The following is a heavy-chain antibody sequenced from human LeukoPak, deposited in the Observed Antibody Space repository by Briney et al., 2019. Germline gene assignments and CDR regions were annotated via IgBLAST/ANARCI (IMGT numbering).Heavy chain of an antibody. CDR1: GYSFTSYW. V-gene: IGHV5-51*01. Sequence: GGSLKISCKGSGYSFTSYWIGWVRRLPGKDLDGLGIIYPGDSDTRYSPSFQGQVTISADKSISTPYLQWSSLKASDTAMYYCARLSYYFWSGYKSMPNWFDPWGQGTLVTVSS. CDR3: ARLSYYFWSGYKSMPNWFDP. J-gene: IGHJ5*02. D-gene: IGHD3-3*01. CDR2: IYPGDSDT.